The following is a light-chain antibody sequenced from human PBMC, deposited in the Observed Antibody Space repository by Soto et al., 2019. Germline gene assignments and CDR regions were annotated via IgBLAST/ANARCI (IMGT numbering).Light chain of an antibody. Sequence: EIVLTQSPATLSLSPGERATLSCRASQTVSSSLAWYQQKPGQAPRLLIYEASNRATGTPARFSGSGSGADFTLTISSLEPEDFALYYCQQHINWPLTFGGGTKVDI. J-gene: IGKJ4*01. CDR2: EAS. CDR3: QQHINWPLT. V-gene: IGKV3-11*01. CDR1: QTVSSS.